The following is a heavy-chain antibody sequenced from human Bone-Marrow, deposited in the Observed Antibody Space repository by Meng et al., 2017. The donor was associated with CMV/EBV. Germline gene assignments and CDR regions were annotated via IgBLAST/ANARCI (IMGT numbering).Heavy chain of an antibody. CDR2: INPSGGST. D-gene: IGHD2-2*02. Sequence: ASVKVSCKASGYTFTSYYMHWVRQAPGQGLEWMGIINPSGGSTSYAQKFQGRVTMTRDTSTSTVYMELSRLRSDDTAVYYCARGYCSSTSCYRPYYYYYGMDVWGQGTTVTVSS. J-gene: IGHJ6*02. CDR3: ARGYCSSTSCYRPYYYYYGMDV. CDR1: GYTFTSYY. V-gene: IGHV1-46*01.